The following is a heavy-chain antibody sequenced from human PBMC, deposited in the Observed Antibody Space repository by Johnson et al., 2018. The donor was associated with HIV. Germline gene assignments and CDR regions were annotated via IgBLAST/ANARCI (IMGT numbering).Heavy chain of an antibody. V-gene: IGHV3-23*04. Sequence: VQLVESGGGVVQPGRSLRLSCAASGFTFNNFAMHWVRQAPGKGLEWVAVISGSGGSTYYADSVKGRCTISRDNSKNTLYLQMNSLRGEDTAVYYCARVVKFNWSFAAFDIWGQGTMVTVPS. D-gene: IGHD1-26*01. CDR1: GFTFNNFA. CDR3: ARVVKFNWSFAAFDI. CDR2: ISGSGGST. J-gene: IGHJ3*02.